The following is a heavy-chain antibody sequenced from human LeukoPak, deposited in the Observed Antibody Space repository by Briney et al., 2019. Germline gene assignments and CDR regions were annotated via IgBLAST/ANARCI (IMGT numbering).Heavy chain of an antibody. D-gene: IGHD4-17*01. Sequence: SETLSLTCTVSGGAISSYYWSWIRQPPGKGLEWIADIHYSGNTNYSPSLKSRVTISVDTSKNQFSLRLTSVTAADTAVYYCARSGTVTNFDYWGQGTLVSVSS. V-gene: IGHV4-59*01. CDR1: GGAISSYY. CDR3: ARSGTVTNFDY. CDR2: IHYSGNT. J-gene: IGHJ4*02.